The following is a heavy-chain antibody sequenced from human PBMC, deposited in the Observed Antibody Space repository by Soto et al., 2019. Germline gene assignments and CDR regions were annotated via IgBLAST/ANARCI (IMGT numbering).Heavy chain of an antibody. V-gene: IGHV4-61*01. CDR1: GGSVSSGSYY. D-gene: IGHD3-3*01. CDR2: IYYSGST. CDR3: ARDRYDFWSGYSNYYDYGMDV. J-gene: IGHJ6*02. Sequence: QVQLQESGPGLVKPSETLSLTCTVSGGSVSSGSYYWSWIRQPPGKGLEWIGYIYYSGSTNYNPSLKSRVTISVDTSKNQFSLKLSSVTAADTAVYYCARDRYDFWSGYSNYYDYGMDVWGQGTTVTVSS.